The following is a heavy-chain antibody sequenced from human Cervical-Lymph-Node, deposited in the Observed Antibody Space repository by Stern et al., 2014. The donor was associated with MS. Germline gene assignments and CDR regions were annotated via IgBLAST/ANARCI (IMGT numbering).Heavy chain of an antibody. J-gene: IGHJ6*02. CDR3: ARDSDLGNGGYGMDV. CDR2: IIPVVGTA. CDR1: GGTFSDYG. D-gene: IGHD5-12*01. V-gene: IGHV1-69*01. Sequence: VQLVESGAEVKKPGSSVKVSCKASGGTFSDYGISWVRQAPGQGLEWMGGIIPVVGTANYSQKFQGRVTLIADESTSTAYLQLSSLRSEDAAVYYCARDSDLGNGGYGMDVWGQGTTITVSS.